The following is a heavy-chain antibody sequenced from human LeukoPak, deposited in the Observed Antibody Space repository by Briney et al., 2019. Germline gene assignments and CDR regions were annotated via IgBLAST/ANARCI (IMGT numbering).Heavy chain of an antibody. CDR2: IYHSGST. Sequence: SGTLSLTCAVSGGSVSSSNWWSWVRQPPGKGLEWIGEIYHSGSTNYNPSLKSRVTISVDTSKNQFSLKLSSVTAADTAAYYCATGKGPRYFDYWGQGTLVTVSS. CDR3: ATGKGPRYFDY. J-gene: IGHJ4*02. V-gene: IGHV4-4*02. CDR1: GGSVSSSNW.